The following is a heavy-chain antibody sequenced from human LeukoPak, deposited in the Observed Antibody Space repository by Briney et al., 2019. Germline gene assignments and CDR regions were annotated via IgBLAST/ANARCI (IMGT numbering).Heavy chain of an antibody. CDR3: ARDIPAEPYYYYGMDV. CDR2: ISYDGSNK. Sequence: PGRSLRLSCAASGFTFSSYGMHWVRQAPGKGPEWVAVISYDGSNKYYADSVKGRFTISRDNAKNSLYLQMNSLRAEDTAVYYCARDIPAEPYYYYGMDVWGQGTTVTVSS. D-gene: IGHD2-2*01. V-gene: IGHV3-30*03. J-gene: IGHJ6*02. CDR1: GFTFSSYG.